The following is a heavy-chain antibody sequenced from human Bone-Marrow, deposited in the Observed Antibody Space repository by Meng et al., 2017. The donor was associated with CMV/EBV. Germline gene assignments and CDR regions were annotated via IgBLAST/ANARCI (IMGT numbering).Heavy chain of an antibody. V-gene: IGHV4-39*07. CDR2: IYYSGST. CDR1: GGSISSSSYY. Sequence: LRLSCTVSGGSISSSSYYWGWIRQPPGKGLEWIGSIYYSGSTYYNPSLKSRVTISVDTSKNQFSLKLSSVTAADTAVYYCASHRYGDYVDDYWGQGTLVTFSS. J-gene: IGHJ4*02. D-gene: IGHD4-17*01. CDR3: ASHRYGDYVDDY.